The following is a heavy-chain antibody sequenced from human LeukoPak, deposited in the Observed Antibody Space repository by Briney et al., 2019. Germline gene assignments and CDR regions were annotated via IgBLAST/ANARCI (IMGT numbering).Heavy chain of an antibody. CDR3: ARDPPRVVPAAMPWDY. D-gene: IGHD2-2*01. CDR2: INPNSGGT. J-gene: IGHJ4*02. Sequence: GASVKVSCKASGYTFTGYYMHWVRQAPGQGLEWMGWINPNSGGTNYAQKFQGRVTMTRVTSISTAYMELSRLRSDDTAVYYCARDPPRVVPAAMPWDYWGQGTLVTVSS. V-gene: IGHV1-2*02. CDR1: GYTFTGYY.